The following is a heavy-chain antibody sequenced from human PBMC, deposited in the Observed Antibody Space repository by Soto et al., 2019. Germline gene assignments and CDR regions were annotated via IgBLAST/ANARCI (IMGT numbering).Heavy chain of an antibody. Sequence: SETLSLTCTVSGGSISSSSYYWGWIRQPPGKGLEWIGSIYYSGSTYYNPSLKSRVTISVDTSKNQFSLRLSSVTAADTAVYYCARRLYYDSSGFEGGGMDVWGQGPTVTVSS. V-gene: IGHV4-39*01. CDR1: GGSISSSSYY. D-gene: IGHD3-22*01. CDR3: ARRLYYDSSGFEGGGMDV. J-gene: IGHJ6*02. CDR2: IYYSGST.